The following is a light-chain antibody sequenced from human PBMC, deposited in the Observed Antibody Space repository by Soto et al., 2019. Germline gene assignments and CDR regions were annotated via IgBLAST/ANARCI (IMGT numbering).Light chain of an antibody. Sequence: QSALTQPPSASGSPGQSVTISCTGTSSDVGGHNYVSWYQQHPGKAPKVMIYEVTKRPSGVPDRFSGSKSGNTASLTVSGLQAEDEADYYCSSYAGSNGVVFGGGTKVTVL. J-gene: IGLJ2*01. V-gene: IGLV2-8*01. CDR2: EVT. CDR1: SSDVGGHNY. CDR3: SSYAGSNGVV.